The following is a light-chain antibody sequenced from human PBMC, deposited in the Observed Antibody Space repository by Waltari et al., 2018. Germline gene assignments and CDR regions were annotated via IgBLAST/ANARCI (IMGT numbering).Light chain of an antibody. CDR2: RTS. V-gene: IGKV1-5*03. J-gene: IGKJ1*01. CDR1: QSSTNW. Sequence: DVQMTQSPSTLSASVGDRVTITCRASQSSTNWLAWYQQKPGKAPKLLIYRTSNLESGVPSRFSGSGSGTEFTLTISSLQADDFATYDCQHYGTLWTFGQGTKVEVK. CDR3: QHYGTLWT.